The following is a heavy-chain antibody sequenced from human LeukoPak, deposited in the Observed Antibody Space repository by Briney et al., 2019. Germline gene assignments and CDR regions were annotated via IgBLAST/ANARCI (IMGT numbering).Heavy chain of an antibody. CDR2: IYYSGGT. CDR1: GVSISPYY. Sequence: KPSDTLSLTFTVSGVSISPYYWSWIRQPPGKGLEWFGNIYYSGGTNYNPSHKSRVTISVDTSKNQFSLKLSSVTAADKAVYYCARVSVSLMTGCIDYWGKGNLVTVSS. D-gene: IGHD3-9*01. V-gene: IGHV4-59*07. CDR3: ARVSVSLMTGCIDY. J-gene: IGHJ4*02.